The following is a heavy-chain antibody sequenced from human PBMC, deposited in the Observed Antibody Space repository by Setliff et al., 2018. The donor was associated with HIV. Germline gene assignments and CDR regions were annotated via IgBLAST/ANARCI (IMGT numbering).Heavy chain of an antibody. CDR2: IDPSDSYT. Sequence: GESLKISCKGSGYSFTSYWISWVRQMPGKGLEWMGRIDPSDSYTNYSPSFQGHGTISADKSISTAYLQWSSLKASDTAMYYCARQPFTMVRGVIYYYGMDVWGQGTTVTVSS. D-gene: IGHD3-10*01. CDR3: ARQPFTMVRGVIYYYGMDV. V-gene: IGHV5-10-1*01. CDR1: GYSFTSYW. J-gene: IGHJ6*02.